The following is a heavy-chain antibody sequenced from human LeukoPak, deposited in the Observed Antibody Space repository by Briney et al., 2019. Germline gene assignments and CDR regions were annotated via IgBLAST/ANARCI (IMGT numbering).Heavy chain of an antibody. CDR2: ISGSGGST. CDR3: AKDGRRTYYYDSSGSQGPFDY. J-gene: IGHJ4*02. D-gene: IGHD3-22*01. Sequence: GGSLRLSCAASGFTFSSYAMSWVRQAPGKGLEWVSAISGSGGSTYYADSVKGRFTISRDNSKNTLYLQMNSLRAEDTAVYYCAKDGRRTYYYDSSGSQGPFDYWGQGTLVTVSS. CDR1: GFTFSSYA. V-gene: IGHV3-23*01.